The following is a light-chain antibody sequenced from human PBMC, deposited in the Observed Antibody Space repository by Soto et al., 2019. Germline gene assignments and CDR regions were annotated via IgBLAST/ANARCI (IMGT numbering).Light chain of an antibody. CDR1: SSDVGGSDY. J-gene: IGLJ1*01. CDR2: EVN. V-gene: IGLV2-14*01. CDR3: SSYTRSTTLYV. Sequence: QSVLTQPASVSGSPGQSITISCTGTSSDVGGSDYVSWYQQYPGKAPKLMIYEVNNRPSRVSYRFSGSKSANTASLTISGLRPEDEADYYCSSYTRSTTLYVFGTGTKLTVL.